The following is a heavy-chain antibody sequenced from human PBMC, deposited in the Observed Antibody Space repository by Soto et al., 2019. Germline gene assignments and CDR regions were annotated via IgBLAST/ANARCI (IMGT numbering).Heavy chain of an antibody. CDR2: IYYSENT. J-gene: IGHJ4*02. D-gene: IGHD2-15*01. CDR1: GGSISSSSNH. CDR3: ARHLRGRYCSGGSCYPLGAFDY. V-gene: IGHV4-39*01. Sequence: SETLSLTCTVSGGSISSSSNHWGWIRQPPGKGLEWIGNIYYSENTYYNPSLKSRVTISVDTSKNQFSLRLSSVTAADTAVYYCARHLRGRYCSGGSCYPLGAFDYWGQGTLVTVSS.